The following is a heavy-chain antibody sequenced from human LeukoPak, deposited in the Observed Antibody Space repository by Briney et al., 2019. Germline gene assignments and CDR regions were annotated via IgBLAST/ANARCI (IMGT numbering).Heavy chain of an antibody. Sequence: SETLSLTCTVSGGSINSYYWSWIRQPPGKGLEWIGYIYYSGSTNCNPSLKSRVSLSVDTSKSQFSLKLSSVTAADTAVYYCARHYSSDPFDYWGQGTLVTVSS. CDR2: IYYSGST. J-gene: IGHJ4*02. CDR3: ARHYSSDPFDY. CDR1: GGSINSYY. V-gene: IGHV4-59*01. D-gene: IGHD6-19*01.